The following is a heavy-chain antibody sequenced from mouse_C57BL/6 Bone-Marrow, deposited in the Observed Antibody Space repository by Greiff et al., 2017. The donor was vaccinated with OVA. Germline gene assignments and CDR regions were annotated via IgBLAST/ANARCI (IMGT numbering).Heavy chain of an antibody. CDR1: GFTFSSYA. CDR3: ARVDYDWFAY. CDR2: ISDGGSYT. Sequence: EVMLVESGGGLVKPGGSLKPSCAASGFTFSSYAMSWVRQTPEKRLEWVATISDGGSYTYYPDNVKGRFTISRDNAKNNLYLQMSHLKSEDTAMYYCARVDYDWFAYWGQGTLVTVSA. D-gene: IGHD2-4*01. V-gene: IGHV5-4*03. J-gene: IGHJ3*01.